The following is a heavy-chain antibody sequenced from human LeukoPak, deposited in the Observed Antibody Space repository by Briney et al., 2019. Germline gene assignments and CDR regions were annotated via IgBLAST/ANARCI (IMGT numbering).Heavy chain of an antibody. CDR2: IYHSGST. V-gene: IGHV4-38-2*02. CDR3: AKDIYGSGSFDY. D-gene: IGHD3-10*01. Sequence: SETLSLTCTVSGYSISSGYYWGWIRQPPGKGLEWIGSIYHSGSTYYNPSLKSRVTISVDTSKNQFSLKLSSVTAADTAVYYCAKDIYGSGSFDYWGQGTLVTVSS. CDR1: GYSISSGYY. J-gene: IGHJ4*02.